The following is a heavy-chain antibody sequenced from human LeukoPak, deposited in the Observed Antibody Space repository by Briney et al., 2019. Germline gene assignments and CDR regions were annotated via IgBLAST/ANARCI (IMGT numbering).Heavy chain of an antibody. CDR2: ITYSGST. V-gene: IGHV4-39*01. Sequence: SETLSLTCTVSGGSISSSTYYWAWIRQSPGKGLEWIGSITYSGSTYYNPFLESRVTISVDTSKNQFSLRLISVTAVDTAVYYCARQGVGATDCWGQGTLVTVSS. CDR3: ARQGVGATDC. CDR1: GGSISSSTYY. D-gene: IGHD1-26*01. J-gene: IGHJ4*02.